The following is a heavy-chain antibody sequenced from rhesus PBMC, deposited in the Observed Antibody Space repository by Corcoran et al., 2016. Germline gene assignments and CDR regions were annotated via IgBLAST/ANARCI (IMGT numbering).Heavy chain of an antibody. V-gene: IGHV4-165*01. D-gene: IGHD3S6*01. CDR3: ARRDHRLGLDS. CDR2: IYRSSGST. CDR1: GGSIRRNY. Sequence: QVQLQESGPGLVKPSETLSLTCAVSGGSIRRNYWSLFLTPPGTGLEWIGFIYRSSGSTYYNPSLKSRVTISTDTSKNQFSRKLSSVTAADTAVYYGARRDHRLGLDSWGQGVVVTVAS. J-gene: IGHJ6*01.